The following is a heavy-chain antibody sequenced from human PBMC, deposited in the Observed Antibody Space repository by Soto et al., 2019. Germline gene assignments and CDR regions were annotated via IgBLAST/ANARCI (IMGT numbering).Heavy chain of an antibody. V-gene: IGHV5-51*01. CDR3: ASALVITGTTYGMDV. CDR1: GYSFTSYW. CDR2: IYPGDSDT. Sequence: PGESLKISCKGSGYSFTSYWIGWVRQMPEKGLEWMGSIYPGDSDTRYSPSFQGQVAISADKSISTAYLQWSSLKASDTAMYYCASALVITGTTYGMDVWGQGTTVPVSS. J-gene: IGHJ6*02. D-gene: IGHD1-7*01.